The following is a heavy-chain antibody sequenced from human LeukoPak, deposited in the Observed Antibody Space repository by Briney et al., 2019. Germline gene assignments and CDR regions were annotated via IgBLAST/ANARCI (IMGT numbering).Heavy chain of an antibody. J-gene: IGHJ4*02. CDR1: GFTFSSFW. V-gene: IGHV3-7*04. CDR3: ARGIDY. Sequence: GGSLRLSCAASGFTFSSFWMDWVRQAPGKGLEWVATIKGDGSEKHYVESVEGRFTISRDNAKNSLYLQMNSLRAEDTAVYYCARGIDYWGQGTLVTVSS. CDR2: IKGDGSEK.